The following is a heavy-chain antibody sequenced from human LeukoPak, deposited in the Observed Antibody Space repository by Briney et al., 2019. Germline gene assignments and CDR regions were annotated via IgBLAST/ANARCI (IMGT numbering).Heavy chain of an antibody. CDR1: GCSFSSYY. J-gene: IGHJ4*02. V-gene: IGHV4-59*01. CDR2: IYYSGST. D-gene: IGHD3-22*01. Sequence: PSETLSLTCTVSGCSFSSYYRHWIRQPPGKGLEWIGYIYYSGSTNYNPSLKSRVTISVDTSKNQFSLKLSSVTAADAAVDYCARGADSSGYCSICNCDYWGQGTLVTVSS. CDR3: ARGADSSGYCSICNCDY.